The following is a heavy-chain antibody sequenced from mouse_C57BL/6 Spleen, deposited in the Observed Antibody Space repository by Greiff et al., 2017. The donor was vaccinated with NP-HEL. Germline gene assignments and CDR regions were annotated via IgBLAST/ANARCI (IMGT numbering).Heavy chain of an antibody. CDR2: IDPSGSYT. Sequence: VQLQQPGAELVMPGASVTLSCKASGYTFTSYWMHWVKLRPGQGLEWIGEIDPSGSYTKYNQQFTGKYTLTVDKSSSTPYMQLISLESEDSSVCYCARSRDTTVVAPDDWGKGTTLTVAS. D-gene: IGHD1-1*01. V-gene: IGHV1-69*01. J-gene: IGHJ2*01. CDR3: ARSRDTTVVAPDD. CDR1: GYTFTSYW.